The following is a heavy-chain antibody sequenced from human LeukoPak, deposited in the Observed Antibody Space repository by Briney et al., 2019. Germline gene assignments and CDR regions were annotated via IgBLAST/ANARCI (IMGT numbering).Heavy chain of an antibody. CDR3: ATAPYYDFWSGYSYNWFDP. CDR2: FDPEDGET. J-gene: IGHJ5*02. CDR1: GYTLTESS. Sequence: ASVKVSCKVSGYTLTESSMHWVRQAPGKGLEWMGGFDPEDGETIYAQKFQGRVTMTEDTSTDTAYMELSSLRSEDTAVYYCATAPYYDFWSGYSYNWFDPWGQGTLVTVSS. V-gene: IGHV1-24*01. D-gene: IGHD3-3*01.